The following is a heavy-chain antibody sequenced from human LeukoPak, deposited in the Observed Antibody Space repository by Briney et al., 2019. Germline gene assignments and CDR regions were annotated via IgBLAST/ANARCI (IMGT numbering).Heavy chain of an antibody. V-gene: IGHV5-51*01. J-gene: IGHJ6*03. CDR2: IYPGDSDT. CDR3: ARLAYSSGYYYYMDV. CDR1: GYSFTSYW. Sequence: GESLKISCKGSGYSFTSYWIGWVRQMPGKGLEWMGIIYPGDSDTRYSPSFQGQVTISADKSISTAYLQWSSLKASDTAMYYCARLAYSSGYYYYMDVWGKGTTVTVSS. D-gene: IGHD6-19*01.